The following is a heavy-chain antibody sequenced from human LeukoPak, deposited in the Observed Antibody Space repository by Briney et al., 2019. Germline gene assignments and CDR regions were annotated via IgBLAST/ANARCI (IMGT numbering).Heavy chain of an antibody. V-gene: IGHV4-61*01. CDR2: ISYSGST. Sequence: SETLSLTCTVSGGSISSGSYYWSWIRQPPGKGLEWIGHISYSGSTRYNSSLNSRVTISVDTSKNQFSLKLTSVTAADTAVYYCARFTGTYLAYWGQGILVTVSS. J-gene: IGHJ4*02. CDR1: GGSISSGSYY. D-gene: IGHD2-8*02. CDR3: ARFTGTYLAY.